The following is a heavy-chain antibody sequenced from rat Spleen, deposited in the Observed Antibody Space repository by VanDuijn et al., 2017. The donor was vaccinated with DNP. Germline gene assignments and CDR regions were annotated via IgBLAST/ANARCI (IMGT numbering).Heavy chain of an antibody. CDR1: EFTFSKSD. J-gene: IGHJ2*01. Sequence: EVQLVESGGGLVQPGGSLKLSCAASEFTFSKSDVAWVRQAPTRGLEWVASISPSGANIYYRDSVRGRFTIFRDIPKSTLYLQMESLRSEETATYYGAKEALRAPFDYWGQGIMVTVSS. CDR3: AKEALRAPFDY. D-gene: IGHD4-3*01. CDR2: ISPSGANI. V-gene: IGHV5-19*01.